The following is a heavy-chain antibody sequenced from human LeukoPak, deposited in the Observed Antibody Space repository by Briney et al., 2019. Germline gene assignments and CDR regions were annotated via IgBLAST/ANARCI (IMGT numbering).Heavy chain of an antibody. V-gene: IGHV1-18*01. Sequence: WASVKVSCKASGYTFTSYGISWVRQAPGQGLEWMGWISAYNGNTNYAQKLQGRVTMTTDTSTSTAYMELRSLRSDDTAVYYCARGRPYYYDSSGYRPLTRDGDYYYMDVWGKGTTVTISS. D-gene: IGHD3-22*01. CDR1: GYTFTSYG. J-gene: IGHJ6*03. CDR2: ISAYNGNT. CDR3: ARGRPYYYDSSGYRPLTRDGDYYYMDV.